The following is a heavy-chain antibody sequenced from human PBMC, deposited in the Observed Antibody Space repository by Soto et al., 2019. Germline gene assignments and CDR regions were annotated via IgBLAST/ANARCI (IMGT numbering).Heavy chain of an antibody. CDR3: ASSRITMVPYGMDV. J-gene: IGHJ6*02. Sequence: GASVKVSCKASGYTFTSYGISWVRQAPGQGLEWMGWISAYNGNTNYAQKLQGRVTMTTDTSTSTAYMELRSLRSDDTAVYYCASSRITMVPYGMDVWGQGTTVTVSS. V-gene: IGHV1-18*01. D-gene: IGHD3-10*01. CDR1: GYTFTSYG. CDR2: ISAYNGNT.